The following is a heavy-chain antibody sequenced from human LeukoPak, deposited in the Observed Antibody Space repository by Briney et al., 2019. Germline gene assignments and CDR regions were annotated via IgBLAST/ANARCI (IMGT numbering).Heavy chain of an antibody. J-gene: IGHJ6*02. CDR2: IYYSGST. V-gene: IGHV4-59*01. Sequence: SETLSLTCTVSGGSISSYYWSWIRQPPGKGLEWIGYIYYSGSTNYNPSLKSRVTISVDTSKNQFSLKLSSVTAADTAVYYCARLYYGSGSYYGYYYYGMDVWGQGTTATVSS. CDR3: ARLYYGSGSYYGYYYYGMDV. CDR1: GGSISSYY. D-gene: IGHD3-10*01.